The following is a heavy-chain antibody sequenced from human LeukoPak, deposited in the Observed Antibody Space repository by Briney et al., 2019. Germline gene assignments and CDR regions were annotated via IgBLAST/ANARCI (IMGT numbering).Heavy chain of an antibody. V-gene: IGHV3-30*04. CDR3: ARDHYDILTGLGGYFQH. CDR2: ISYDGSNK. D-gene: IGHD3-9*01. J-gene: IGHJ1*01. CDR1: GFTFSSYA. Sequence: GRSLRLSCAASGFTFSSYAMHWVRQAPGKGLEWVAVISYDGSNKYYADSVKGRFTISRDNSKNTLYLQMNSLRAEDTAVYYCARDHYDILTGLGGYFQHWGQGTLVTVSS.